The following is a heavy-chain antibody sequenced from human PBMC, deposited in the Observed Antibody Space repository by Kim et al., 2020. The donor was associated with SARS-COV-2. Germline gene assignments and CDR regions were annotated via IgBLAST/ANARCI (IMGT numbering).Heavy chain of an antibody. CDR3: ARGGPLAAAGPDFDH. Sequence: ASVKVSCKASGYTFTHYYMHWVRQAPGQGLEWMGTINPNGGNTKYVQKFQGRVTMTRDTSTSTVDMELSSLRSEDTAVYYCARGGPLAAAGPDFDHWGQGTLVTVSS. V-gene: IGHV1-46*01. CDR1: GYTFTHYY. CDR2: INPNGGNT. D-gene: IGHD6-25*01. J-gene: IGHJ4*02.